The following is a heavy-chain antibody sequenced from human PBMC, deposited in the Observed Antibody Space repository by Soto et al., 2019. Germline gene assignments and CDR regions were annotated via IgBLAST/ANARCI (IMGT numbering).Heavy chain of an antibody. V-gene: IGHV1-18*01. CDR3: ARAPVTMQYYYYYMDV. CDR2: ISAYNGNT. Sequence: GASVTVSCEASVYTFTSYGISWVRRAPGQGLEWMGWISAYNGNTNYAQKLQGRVTMTTDTSTSTAYMELRSLRSDDTAVYYCARAPVTMQYYYYYMDVWGKGTTVTVSS. CDR1: VYTFTSYG. D-gene: IGHD4-17*01. J-gene: IGHJ6*03.